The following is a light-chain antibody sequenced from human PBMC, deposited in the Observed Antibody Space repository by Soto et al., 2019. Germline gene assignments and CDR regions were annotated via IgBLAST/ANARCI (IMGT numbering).Light chain of an antibody. J-gene: IGLJ2*01. CDR1: SSNIGNNA. V-gene: IGLV1-36*01. Sequence: QSVLTQPPSVSEAPRQRVTISCSGSSSNIGNNAVNWYQQLPGKAPKLLIYYDDLLPSGVSDRFSGSKSGTSASLAISGLQSEDEADYYCAAWDDSLNGVGFGGGTKVTVL. CDR3: AAWDDSLNGVG. CDR2: YDD.